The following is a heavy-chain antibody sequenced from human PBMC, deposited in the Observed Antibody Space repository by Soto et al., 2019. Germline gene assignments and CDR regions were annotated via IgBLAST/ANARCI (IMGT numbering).Heavy chain of an antibody. CDR3: AKTPNSRLLNS. CDR2: ITGTGNSI. D-gene: IGHD3-9*01. V-gene: IGHV3-23*01. Sequence: PGGSLRLSCAVSGFTFRNYAMSWVRQAPGKGLEWVAGITGTGNSISYSDSARGRFTISRDNSENTLYLQMNSLRAEDAAVYWCAKTPNSRLLNSWGQGALVTVSS. J-gene: IGHJ4*02. CDR1: GFTFRNYA.